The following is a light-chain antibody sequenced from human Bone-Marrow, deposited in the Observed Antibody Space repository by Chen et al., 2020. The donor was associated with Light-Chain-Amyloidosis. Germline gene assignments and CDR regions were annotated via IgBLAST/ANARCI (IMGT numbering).Light chain of an antibody. Sequence: SAPPQPASVSGSPGQSTTISCPGTSSDVGGDNHVSWYQQHPDKAPKLMIYEVTNRPSWVPDRFSGSKSDNTASLTISGLQTEDEADYFCSSYTITNTLVFGSGTRVTVL. V-gene: IGLV2-14*01. CDR1: SSDVGGDNH. J-gene: IGLJ1*01. CDR3: SSYTITNTLV. CDR2: EVT.